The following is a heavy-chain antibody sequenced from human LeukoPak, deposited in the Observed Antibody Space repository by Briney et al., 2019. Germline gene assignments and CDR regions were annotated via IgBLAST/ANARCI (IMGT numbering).Heavy chain of an antibody. Sequence: GASVTVSCKVSGYTLTELSMHWVRQAPGKGLEWMGGFDPEDGETIYAQKFQGRVTMTEDTSTDTAYMELSSLRPEDTAVYYCATDTDYYDSSGYLGYWGQGTLVTVSS. CDR2: FDPEDGET. D-gene: IGHD3-22*01. CDR1: GYTLTELS. V-gene: IGHV1-24*01. J-gene: IGHJ4*02. CDR3: ATDTDYYDSSGYLGY.